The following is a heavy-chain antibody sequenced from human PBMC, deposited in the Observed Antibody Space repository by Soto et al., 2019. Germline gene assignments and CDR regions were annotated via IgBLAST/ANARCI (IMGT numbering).Heavy chain of an antibody. CDR2: INPNSGGT. CDR3: ARTRTIQLWANGGYGMDV. CDR1: GYTFTGYY. D-gene: IGHD5-18*01. J-gene: IGHJ6*02. Sequence: QVQLVQSGAEVKKPGASVKVSCKASGYTFTGYYKHWVRQAPGQGLEWMGWINPNSGGTNYAQKFQGRVTMTRDTSISTAYMELSRLRSDDTAVYYCARTRTIQLWANGGYGMDVWGQGTTVTVSS. V-gene: IGHV1-2*02.